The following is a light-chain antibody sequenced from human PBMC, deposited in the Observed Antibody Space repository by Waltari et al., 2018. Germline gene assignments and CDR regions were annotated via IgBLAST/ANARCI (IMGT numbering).Light chain of an antibody. J-gene: IGLJ1*01. V-gene: IGLV2-14*03. Sequence: VSGSPGQSITISCTGTSSDVGGYNYVSWYQHHPGKAPKVKIYDVSKRPSGVSNRFSGSKSGNTASLTISGLQAEDEADYYCSSYTSSSTSLYVFGTGTKVTVL. CDR1: SSDVGGYNY. CDR3: SSYTSSSTSLYV. CDR2: DVS.